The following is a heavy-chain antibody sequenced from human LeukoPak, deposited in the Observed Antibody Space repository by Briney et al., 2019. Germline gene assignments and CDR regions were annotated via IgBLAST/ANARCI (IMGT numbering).Heavy chain of an antibody. CDR1: GFPFHNYW. Sequence: PGGSLRLSCAASGFPFHNYWMTWVRQAPGTGLEWVANINQDENEKYYLDSVKGRFTISRDNAETSLFLQMTSLRVEDTAIYYCARGLYGSGRRSLMAHWGPGTLVAVSS. V-gene: IGHV3-7*01. CDR2: INQDENEK. J-gene: IGHJ4*02. CDR3: ARGLYGSGRRSLMAH. D-gene: IGHD3-10*01.